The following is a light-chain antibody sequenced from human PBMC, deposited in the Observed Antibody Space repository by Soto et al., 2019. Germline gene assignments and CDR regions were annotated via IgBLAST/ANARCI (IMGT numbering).Light chain of an antibody. CDR3: AAWDDSLNEYV. V-gene: IGLV1-44*01. Sequence: QAVVTQPPSASGTPGQRVTISCSGSSSNIISNTVNWYQQLPGTAPKLLIYSNNLRPSGVPDRFSGSKSGTSASLAISGLQSEDEADYYCAAWDDSLNEYVFGTGTKVTVL. J-gene: IGLJ1*01. CDR1: SSNIISNT. CDR2: SNN.